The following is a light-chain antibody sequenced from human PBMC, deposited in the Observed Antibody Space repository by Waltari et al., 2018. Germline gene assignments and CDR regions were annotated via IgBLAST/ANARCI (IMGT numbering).Light chain of an antibody. Sequence: SYELTQPPSVSVSPGQTASITCPGDQLGDKYACWYQQKPGQSPVLVIYEDDKRPSGIPERFSGSNSGDTATLTISGTQAMDEADYYCQAWDSSTYVFGPGTKVTVL. CDR2: EDD. CDR1: QLGDKY. J-gene: IGLJ1*01. CDR3: QAWDSSTYV. V-gene: IGLV3-1*01.